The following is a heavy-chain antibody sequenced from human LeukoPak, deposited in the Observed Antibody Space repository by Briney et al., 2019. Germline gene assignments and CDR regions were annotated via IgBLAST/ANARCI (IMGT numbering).Heavy chain of an antibody. CDR1: GGSISSRNHY. Sequence: SETLSLTCSVSGGSISSRNHYWGWIRQPPGKGLEWIGSIFYTGNTYYNPSLRSRVTMSVDTSKNHFSLNLSSVTAADMAVYYCSRHVNTFDYWGQGALFTVSS. V-gene: IGHV4-39*01. CDR2: IFYTGNT. CDR3: SRHVNTFDY. J-gene: IGHJ4*02.